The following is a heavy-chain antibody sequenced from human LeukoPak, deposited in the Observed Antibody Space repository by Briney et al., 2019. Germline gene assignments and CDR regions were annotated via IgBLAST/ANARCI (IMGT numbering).Heavy chain of an antibody. J-gene: IGHJ4*02. CDR2: INAGNGNT. D-gene: IGHD3-16*01. CDR3: ARGTPLSLGDFDY. CDR1: GYTFTSYA. Sequence: ASVKVSCKASGYTFTSYAMHWVRQAPGQRLEWMGWINAGNGNTKYSQKFQGRVTITRDTSASTAYMELSSLRSEDTAVYYCARGTPLSLGDFDYWGQRTLVTVSS. V-gene: IGHV1-3*01.